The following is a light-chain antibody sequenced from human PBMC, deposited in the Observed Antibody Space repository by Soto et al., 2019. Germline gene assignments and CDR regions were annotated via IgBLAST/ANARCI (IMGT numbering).Light chain of an antibody. J-gene: IGLJ2*01. CDR3: QSSDSSLSGSVV. CDR2: DDS. V-gene: IGLV1-40*01. CDR1: SYNIGAGYD. Sequence: QSVLTQPPSVSGAPGQRVTISCAGSSYNIGAGYDVNWYQQLPGTAPNLLIYDDSNRPSGVPDRFSGSKSATSASLAITGLQADDEANYYCQSSDSSLSGSVVFGGGTKLTVL.